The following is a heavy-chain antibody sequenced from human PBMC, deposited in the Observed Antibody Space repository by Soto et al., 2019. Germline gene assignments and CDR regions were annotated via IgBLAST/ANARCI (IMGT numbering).Heavy chain of an antibody. CDR2: IYYSGST. D-gene: IGHD4-17*01. V-gene: IGHV4-59*01. CDR3: ARVNPDYGDYYYYYYYYMDV. CDR1: GGSISSYY. J-gene: IGHJ6*03. Sequence: SETLSLTCTVSGGSISSYYWSWIRQPPGKGLEWIGYIYYSGSTNYNPSLKSRVTISVDTSKNQFSLKLSSVTAADTAVYYCARVNPDYGDYYYYYYYYMDVWGKGTTVTVSS.